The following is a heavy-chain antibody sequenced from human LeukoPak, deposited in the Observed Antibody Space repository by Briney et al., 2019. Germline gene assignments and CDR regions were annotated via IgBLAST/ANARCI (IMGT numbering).Heavy chain of an antibody. CDR1: GGSVSSGSYY. D-gene: IGHD4-17*01. Sequence: SETLSLTCTVSGGSVSSGSYYWSWIRQPPGKGLEWIGYIYYSGSTNYNPSLKSRVTISVDTSKNQFSLKLSSVTAADTAVYYCARDVGDYLIDYWGQGTLVTVSS. J-gene: IGHJ4*02. V-gene: IGHV4-61*01. CDR2: IYYSGST. CDR3: ARDVGDYLIDY.